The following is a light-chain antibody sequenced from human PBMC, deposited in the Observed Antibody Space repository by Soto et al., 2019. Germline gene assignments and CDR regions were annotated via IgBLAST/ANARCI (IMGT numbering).Light chain of an antibody. J-gene: IGKJ4*01. CDR2: AAS. CDR1: QGISSY. CDR3: QQPNGLT. V-gene: IGKV1-9*01. Sequence: DIQLTQSPSFLSASVGDRVTITCRASQGISSYLAWYQQKPGKAPKLLIYAASTLQSGVPSRFSGSGSGTEFTLKISSLQPEDFATYYCQQPNGLTFGGGTKVEIK.